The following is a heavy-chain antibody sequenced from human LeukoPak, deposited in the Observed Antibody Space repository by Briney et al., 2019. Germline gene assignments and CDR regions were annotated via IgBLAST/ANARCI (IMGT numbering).Heavy chain of an antibody. D-gene: IGHD3-10*01. CDR2: IYYSGST. Sequence: PSETLSLTCTVSGGSISSGSYYWSWIRQPPGKGLEWIGSIYYSGSTYYNPSLKSRVTISVDTSKNQFSLKLSSVTAADTAVYYCARGRSSMVRGYYYYYMDVWGKGTTVTISS. CDR1: GGSISSGSYY. V-gene: IGHV4-39*07. J-gene: IGHJ6*03. CDR3: ARGRSSMVRGYYYYYMDV.